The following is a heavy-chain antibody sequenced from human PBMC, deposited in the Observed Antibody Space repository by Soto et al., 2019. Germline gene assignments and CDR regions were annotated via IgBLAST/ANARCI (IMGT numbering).Heavy chain of an antibody. CDR3: ASGGDGYFDY. J-gene: IGHJ4*02. D-gene: IGHD3-16*01. V-gene: IGHV4-31*03. CDR2: IYYSGTT. Sequence: QVQLQESGPGLVKPSQTLSLTCTVSGGSISSGGYYWSWIGQHPGKGLEWIGYIYYSGTTYYNPSLESRVTISVDTCKNQFSLKLSSVTAADTAVYYCASGGDGYFDYWGQGTLGTVSS. CDR1: GGSISSGGYY.